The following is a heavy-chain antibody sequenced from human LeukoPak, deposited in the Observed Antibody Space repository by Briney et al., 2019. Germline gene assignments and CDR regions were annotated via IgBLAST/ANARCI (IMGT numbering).Heavy chain of an antibody. CDR1: GVTFSNYG. J-gene: IGHJ4*02. Sequence: GGSLRLSCAASGVTFSNYGFHWVRQAPGKGLEWVTFIRYDGSDKYYADSVRGRFTISRDNSKNTLYLQMNSLRPDDTAVYYCAKGRELLAAVPTSLDYWGQGTLVTVSS. CDR3: AKGRELLAAVPTSLDY. CDR2: IRYDGSDK. D-gene: IGHD1-7*01. V-gene: IGHV3-30*02.